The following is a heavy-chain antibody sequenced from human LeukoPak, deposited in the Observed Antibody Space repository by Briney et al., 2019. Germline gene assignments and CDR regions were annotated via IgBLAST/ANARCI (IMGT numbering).Heavy chain of an antibody. J-gene: IGHJ1*01. V-gene: IGHV1-18*04. CDR1: GYTFTGYY. Sequence: ASVKVSCKGLGYTFTGYYIHWVRQAPGQGLEWMGWISAYSGNTSYAQRFQGRVTMSTETSTNTAYMELTSLRSDDTAIYFCARGSSSQYFRYWGQGTLVTVSS. CDR2: ISAYSGNT. D-gene: IGHD3-3*01. CDR3: ARGSSSQYFRY.